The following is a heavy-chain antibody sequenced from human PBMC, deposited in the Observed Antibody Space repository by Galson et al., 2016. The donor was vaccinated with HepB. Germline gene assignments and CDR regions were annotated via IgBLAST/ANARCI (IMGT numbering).Heavy chain of an antibody. J-gene: IGHJ4*02. CDR3: ARQGRYHFESKGDY. D-gene: IGHD3-3*02. CDR1: GSTFTTYW. Sequence: QSGAEVKKPGESLKIFCKASGSTFTTYWITWVRQVPGKGLEWVGRIDPSDYDTNYNPSFFGQVTISTDRSITTAYLQWSSLKASDSAIYYCARQGRYHFESKGDYWGPGTLVTVSS. CDR2: IDPSDYDT. V-gene: IGHV5-10-1*01.